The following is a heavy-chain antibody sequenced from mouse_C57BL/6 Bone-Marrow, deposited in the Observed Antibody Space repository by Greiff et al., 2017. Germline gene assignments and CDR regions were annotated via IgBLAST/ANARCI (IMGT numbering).Heavy chain of an antibody. V-gene: IGHV7-3*01. CDR3: ARSHYYGTPFDY. D-gene: IGHD1-1*01. Sequence: EVKLVESGGGLVQPGGSLSLSCAASGFTFTDYYMSWVRQPPGKALEWLGFIRNKANGYTTEYSASVKGRFTISRDNSQSILYLQMNALRAEDSATYYCARSHYYGTPFDYWGQGTTLTVSS. J-gene: IGHJ2*01. CDR2: IRNKANGYTT. CDR1: GFTFTDYY.